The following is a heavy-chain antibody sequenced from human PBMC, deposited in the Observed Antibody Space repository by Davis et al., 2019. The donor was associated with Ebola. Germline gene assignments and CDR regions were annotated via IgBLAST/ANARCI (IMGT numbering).Heavy chain of an antibody. D-gene: IGHD2-2*01. CDR3: ARDTGNNMPFDY. Sequence: AASVKVSCKASGGTFSSYTISWVRQAPGQGLEWMGRIIPILGIANYAQKFQGRVTITADESTSTAYMELISLRSEDTAVYYCARDTGNNMPFDYWGQGTLVTVSS. V-gene: IGHV1-69*04. CDR1: GGTFSSYT. J-gene: IGHJ4*02. CDR2: IIPILGIA.